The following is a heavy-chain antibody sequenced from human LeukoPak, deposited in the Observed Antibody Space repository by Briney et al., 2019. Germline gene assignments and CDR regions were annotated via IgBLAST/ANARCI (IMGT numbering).Heavy chain of an antibody. CDR3: AGDGHSLANWFDP. D-gene: IGHD1-26*01. CDR2: IYYSGST. CDR1: GGSISSYY. J-gene: IGHJ5*02. V-gene: IGHV4-59*01. Sequence: SETLSLTCTVSGGSISSYYWSWIRQPPGKGLEWIGYIYYSGSTNYNPSLKSRVTISVDTSKNQFSLKLSSVTAADTAVHYCAGDGHSLANWFDPWGQGTLVTVSS.